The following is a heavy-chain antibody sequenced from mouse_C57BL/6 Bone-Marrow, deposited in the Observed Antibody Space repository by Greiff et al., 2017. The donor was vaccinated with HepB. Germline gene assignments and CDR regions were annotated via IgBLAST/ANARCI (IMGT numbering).Heavy chain of an antibody. CDR1: GYAFSSSW. Sequence: VQLQQSGPELVKPGASVKISCKASGYAFSSSWMNWVKQRTGKGLEWIGRIYPGDGDTNYNGKFKGKATLTADKSSSTAYMQLSSLTSEDSAVYFCARNGYSPYWYFDVWGTGTTVTVSS. D-gene: IGHD2-3*01. V-gene: IGHV1-82*01. CDR2: IYPGDGDT. J-gene: IGHJ1*03. CDR3: ARNGYSPYWYFDV.